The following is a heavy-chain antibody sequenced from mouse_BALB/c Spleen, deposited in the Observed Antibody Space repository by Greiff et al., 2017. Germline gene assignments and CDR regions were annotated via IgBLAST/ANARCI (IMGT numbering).Heavy chain of an antibody. CDR3: ARGYSYDGYYDGVDY. CDR1: GFSLTSYG. V-gene: IGHV2-2*02. Sequence: VQLVESGPGLVQPSQSLSITCTVSGFSLTSYGVHWVRQSPGKGLEWLGVIWSGGSTDYNAAFISRLSISKDNSKSQVFFKMNSLQANDTAIYYCARGYSYDGYYDGVDYWGQGTSVTVSS. CDR2: IWSGGST. D-gene: IGHD2-3*01. J-gene: IGHJ4*01.